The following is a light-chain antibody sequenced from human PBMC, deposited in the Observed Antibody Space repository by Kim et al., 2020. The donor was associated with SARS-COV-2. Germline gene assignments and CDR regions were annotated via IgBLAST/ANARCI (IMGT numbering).Light chain of an antibody. CDR3: QVWDNYSDHVV. CDR2: YDR. CDR1: NIGTKS. V-gene: IGLV3-21*04. J-gene: IGLJ2*01. Sequence: APGKTARITCGGNNIGTKSVHWYQQKPGQGPVLVINYDRDGPSGIPERISGSNSGNTATLIISRVEAGDEADYYCQVWDNYSDHVVFGGGTQLTVL.